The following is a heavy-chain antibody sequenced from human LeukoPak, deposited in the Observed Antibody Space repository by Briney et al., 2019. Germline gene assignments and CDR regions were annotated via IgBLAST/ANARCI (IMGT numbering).Heavy chain of an antibody. D-gene: IGHD2-15*01. CDR3: ASSILGYCSGGSCYPHY. J-gene: IGHJ4*02. Sequence: PSETLPLTCAVYGGSFSGYYWSWIRQPPGKGLEWIGEINHSGSTNYNPSLKSRVTISVDTSKNQFSLKLSSVTAADTAVYYCASSILGYCSGGSCYPHYWGQGTLVTASS. CDR2: INHSGST. CDR1: GGSFSGYY. V-gene: IGHV4-34*01.